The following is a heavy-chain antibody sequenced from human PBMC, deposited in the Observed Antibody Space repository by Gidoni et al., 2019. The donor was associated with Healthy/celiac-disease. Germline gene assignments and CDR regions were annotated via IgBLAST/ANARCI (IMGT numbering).Heavy chain of an antibody. D-gene: IGHD3-10*01. CDR1: VFSSSSYA. V-gene: IGHV3-30*04. CDR3: ARAPAYYGSGSYPLYYYGMDV. J-gene: IGHJ6*02. CDR2: ISDDGRNK. Sequence: QVQLVDSVGGVVQPGWSLRLSCAAAVFSSSSYAMPLVRQAPGKGLEWVAVISDDGRNKYYADSVKGRFTIARDNSKNTLERQMNSLRAEDTAVYYCARAPAYYGSGSYPLYYYGMDVWGQGTTVTVSS.